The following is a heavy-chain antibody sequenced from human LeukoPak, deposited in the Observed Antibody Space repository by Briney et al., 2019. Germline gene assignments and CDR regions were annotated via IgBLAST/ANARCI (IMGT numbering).Heavy chain of an antibody. CDR1: GGSINSGDYY. J-gene: IGHJ2*01. V-gene: IGHV4-31*03. CDR3: ARAILTPSGYVWHFDL. CDR2: SYHSGST. Sequence: SETLSLTCTVSGGSINSGDYYWSWIRQHPGKGLEWIGYSYHSGSTYCNPSLKSRVTIPVDTSKNQFSLRLSSVTAADTAVYYCARAILTPSGYVWHFDLWGRGTLVTVSS. D-gene: IGHD3-3*01.